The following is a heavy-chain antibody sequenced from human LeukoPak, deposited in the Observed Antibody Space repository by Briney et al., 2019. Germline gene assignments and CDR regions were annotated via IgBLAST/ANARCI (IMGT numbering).Heavy chain of an antibody. V-gene: IGHV1-69*06. J-gene: IGHJ4*02. CDR3: ARGYVWGTYRLLKYFDY. CDR2: IIPIFGTA. Sequence: ASVKVSCKASGGTFSSYAISWVRQAPGQGLEWMGGIIPIFGTANYAQKFQGRVTITADKSTSTAYMELSSLRSEDTAVYYCARGYVWGTYRLLKYFDYWGQGTLVTVSS. CDR1: GGTFSSYA. D-gene: IGHD3-16*02.